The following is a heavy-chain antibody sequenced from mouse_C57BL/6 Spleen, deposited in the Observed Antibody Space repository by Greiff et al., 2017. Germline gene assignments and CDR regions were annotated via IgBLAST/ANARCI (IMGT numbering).Heavy chain of an antibody. CDR2: ISDGGSYT. Sequence: DVQLVESGGGLVKPGGSLKLSCAASGFTFSSYAMSWVRQTPEKRLEWVATISDGGSYTYYPDNVKGRFTISRDNAKNNLYLQMSHLKSEDTAMYYCARSDGYYTFYFDYWGQGTTLTVSS. CDR3: ARSDGYYTFYFDY. V-gene: IGHV5-4*01. J-gene: IGHJ2*01. CDR1: GFTFSSYA. D-gene: IGHD2-3*01.